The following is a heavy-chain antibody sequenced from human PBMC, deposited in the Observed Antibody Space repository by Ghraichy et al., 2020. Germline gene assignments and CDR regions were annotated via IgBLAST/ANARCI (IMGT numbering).Heavy chain of an antibody. Sequence: QTLSLTCTVSGGSISSSSYYWGWIRQPPGKGLEWIGSIYYSGNTYYNPSLKSRVTISIDTSKNQFSLKLSSVTAADTAVYYCARLEGYYYDSSGYSYYWGQGTLVTVSS. J-gene: IGHJ4*02. CDR1: GGSISSSSYY. V-gene: IGHV4-39*01. D-gene: IGHD3-22*01. CDR2: IYYSGNT. CDR3: ARLEGYYYDSSGYSYY.